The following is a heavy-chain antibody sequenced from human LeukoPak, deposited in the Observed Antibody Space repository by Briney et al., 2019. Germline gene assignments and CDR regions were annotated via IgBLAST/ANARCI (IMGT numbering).Heavy chain of an antibody. V-gene: IGHV1-18*01. D-gene: IGHD1-14*01. CDR2: ISAYNGNT. CDR1: GYTFTSYG. Sequence: ASVKVSCKASGYTFTSYGISWVRQAPGQGLEWMGWISAYNGNTNYAQKLQGRVTMTTDTSTSTAYMELRSLRSDDTAVYYCARDRPFRIEAEAFDIWGQGTMVTVSS. J-gene: IGHJ3*02. CDR3: ARDRPFRIEAEAFDI.